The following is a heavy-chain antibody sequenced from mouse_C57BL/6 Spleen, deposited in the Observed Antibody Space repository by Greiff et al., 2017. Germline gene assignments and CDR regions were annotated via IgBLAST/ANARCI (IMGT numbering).Heavy chain of an antibody. J-gene: IGHJ2*01. CDR3: TIGDYYGSSPDFDY. D-gene: IGHD1-1*01. Sequence: VQLQQSGTVLARPGASVKMSCKTSGYTFTSYWMHWVKQRPGQGLEWIGAIYPGNSDTSYNQKFKGKAKLTAVTSASTAYMELSSLKNEDSAVYYCTIGDYYGSSPDFDYWGQGTTLTVSS. V-gene: IGHV1-5*01. CDR1: GYTFTSYW. CDR2: IYPGNSDT.